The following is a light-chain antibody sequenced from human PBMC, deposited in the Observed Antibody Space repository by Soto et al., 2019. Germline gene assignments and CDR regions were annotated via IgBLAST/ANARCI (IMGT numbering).Light chain of an antibody. CDR2: GAS. Sequence: EIVMTQSPATLSVSAGERVTLSCRASQSVSSDLAWHQQRPGQPPRLLIYGASTRATGIPARFSGSGSGTEFTLTITSLQSEDFAVYYCQQYHKWPPLTFGGGTKVEF. J-gene: IGKJ4*01. CDR1: QSVSSD. CDR3: QQYHKWPPLT. V-gene: IGKV3-15*01.